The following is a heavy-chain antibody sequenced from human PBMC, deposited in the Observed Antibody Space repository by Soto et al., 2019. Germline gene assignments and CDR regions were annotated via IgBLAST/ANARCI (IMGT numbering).Heavy chain of an antibody. Sequence: SETKCVTCTVADGYIITYCWSWIRQPPGKGLEWIAYIYYNGSTNSNPSLKSRVTISLDTSKNQFSLKLTSVTAADTAVYYCTRGHWALDSWAQGTLVTVSS. J-gene: IGHJ5*01. V-gene: IGHV4-59*01. D-gene: IGHD3-16*01. CDR3: TRGHWALDS. CDR2: IYYNGST. CDR1: DGYIITYC.